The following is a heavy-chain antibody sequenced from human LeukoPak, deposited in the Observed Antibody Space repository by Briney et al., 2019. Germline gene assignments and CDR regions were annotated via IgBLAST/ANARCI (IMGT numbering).Heavy chain of an antibody. Sequence: GGSLRLSCAASGFTFSSYWMHWVRQAPGKGLVWVSRINSDGSSTSYADSVKGRFTISRDNSKNTLYLQMNSLRAEDTAVYYCARGLTTYWYFDLWGRGTLVTVSS. V-gene: IGHV3-74*01. CDR3: ARGLTTYWYFDL. CDR1: GFTFSSYW. CDR2: INSDGSST. D-gene: IGHD4-17*01. J-gene: IGHJ2*01.